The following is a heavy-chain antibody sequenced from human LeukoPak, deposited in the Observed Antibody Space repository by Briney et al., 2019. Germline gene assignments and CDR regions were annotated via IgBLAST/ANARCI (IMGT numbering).Heavy chain of an antibody. Sequence: GGSLRLSCAASGFTFRKYVMTWVRQAPGKGLEWVSYISSSGSTIYYADSVKGRFTISRDNAKNSLYLQMNSLRAEDTAVYYCAELGITMIGGVWGKGTTVTISS. CDR3: AELGITMIGGV. V-gene: IGHV3-48*03. J-gene: IGHJ6*04. D-gene: IGHD3-10*02. CDR2: ISSSGSTI. CDR1: GFTFRKYV.